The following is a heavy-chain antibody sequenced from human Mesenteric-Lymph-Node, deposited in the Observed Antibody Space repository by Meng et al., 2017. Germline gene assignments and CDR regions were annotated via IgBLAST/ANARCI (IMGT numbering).Heavy chain of an antibody. CDR3: AREIILRTHPCLDS. CDR2: INPNTGAT. CDR1: GYTFTGYY. Sequence: ASVKVSCKTSGYTFTGYYMHWVRQAPGQGLEWMGRINPNTGATNYAQTFLGRVTMTRDTSINTAYMELSNLRSDDSAMYYCAREIILRTHPCLDSWGQGTLVTVSS. D-gene: IGHD3-3*01. J-gene: IGHJ4*02. V-gene: IGHV1-2*06.